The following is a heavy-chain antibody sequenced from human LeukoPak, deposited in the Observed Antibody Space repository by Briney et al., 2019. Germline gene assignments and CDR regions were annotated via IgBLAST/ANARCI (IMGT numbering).Heavy chain of an antibody. CDR1: GFTFSDYY. Sequence: GGSLRLSCAASGFTFSDYYMSWIRQAPGKGLEWVSYTVASSNYTNYADSVKGRFTISRDNAKNSLYLQMNSLRGEDTAVYYCAKPAGGHYYYYYGMDVWGQGTTVTVSS. D-gene: IGHD6-13*01. CDR2: TVASSNYT. V-gene: IGHV3-11*06. CDR3: AKPAGGHYYYYYGMDV. J-gene: IGHJ6*02.